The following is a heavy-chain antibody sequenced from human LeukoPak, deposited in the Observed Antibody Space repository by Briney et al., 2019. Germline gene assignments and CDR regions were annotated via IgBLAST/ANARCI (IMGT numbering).Heavy chain of an antibody. J-gene: IGHJ3*02. V-gene: IGHV1-18*01. D-gene: IGHD3-22*01. CDR1: GYTFTSYG. CDR3: ARDPYYYDGSGYYQGAFDI. Sequence: ASVKVSCKASGYTFTSYGISWVRQAPGQGLEWMGWISAYNGNTNYAQKLQGRVTMTTDTSTSTAYMELRSLRSDDTAVYYCARDPYYYDGSGYYQGAFDIWGQGTMVTVSS. CDR2: ISAYNGNT.